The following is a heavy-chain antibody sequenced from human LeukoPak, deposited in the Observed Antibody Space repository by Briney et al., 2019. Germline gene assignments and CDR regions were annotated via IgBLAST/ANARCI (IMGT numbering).Heavy chain of an antibody. J-gene: IGHJ4*02. CDR3: ARASTFRGYSGYDWDY. D-gene: IGHD5-12*01. CDR2: IYYTGST. Sequence: SETLSLTCTVSGGSISDYYWGWIRQPPGKGLEWIGYIYYTGSTNYNPSLKSRVTISVDWSKNQFSLKLSSATAADTAVYYCARASTFRGYSGYDWDYWGQGTLVTVSS. V-gene: IGHV4-59*12. CDR1: GGSISDYY.